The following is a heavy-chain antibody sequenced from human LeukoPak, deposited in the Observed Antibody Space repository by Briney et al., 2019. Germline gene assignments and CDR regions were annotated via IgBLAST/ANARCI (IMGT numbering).Heavy chain of an antibody. D-gene: IGHD3-16*01. CDR1: GLTFSDDY. V-gene: IGHV3-11*01. CDR2: ISSDASVT. Sequence: PGGSLRLSYAVSGLTFSDDYMSCIRQAPGVGLEWGSSISSDASVTHYEDSVKGRFTISRDNPKKSLFLHIDSLRAEDTAVYYCARGLIQGAFDFWGQGTLVTVSS. CDR3: ARGLIQGAFDF. J-gene: IGHJ3*01.